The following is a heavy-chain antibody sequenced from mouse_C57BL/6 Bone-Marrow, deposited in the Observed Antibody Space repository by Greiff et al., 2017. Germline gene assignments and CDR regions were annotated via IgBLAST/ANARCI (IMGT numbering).Heavy chain of an antibody. Sequence: EVQRVESGPGLVKPSQSLSLTCSVTGYSITSGYYWNWIRQFPGNKLEWMGYISYDGSNNFNPSLKNRISITRDTSKNQFFLKLNSVTTEDTATYYCARDDGYYYGSWGTGTTVTVSS. CDR1: GYSITSGYY. J-gene: IGHJ1*03. CDR3: ARDDGYYYGS. D-gene: IGHD1-1*01. CDR2: ISYDGSN. V-gene: IGHV3-6*01.